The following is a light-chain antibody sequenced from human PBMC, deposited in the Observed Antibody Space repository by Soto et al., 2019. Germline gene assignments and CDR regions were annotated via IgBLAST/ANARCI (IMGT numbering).Light chain of an antibody. CDR1: QSVSSNY. Sequence: EIVLTQSPGTLSLSPGERATLSCRASQSVSSNYIAWYQQKPGQAPRLLIVGASSRATGIPDRFSGSGSGTDFTLTISRLEPEDFAVYYCQRYGTSPWTFGQGTKVDIK. V-gene: IGKV3-20*01. CDR3: QRYGTSPWT. J-gene: IGKJ1*01. CDR2: GAS.